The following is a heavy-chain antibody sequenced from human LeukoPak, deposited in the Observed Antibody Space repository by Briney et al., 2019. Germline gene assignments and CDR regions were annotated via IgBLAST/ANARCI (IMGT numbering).Heavy chain of an antibody. Sequence: SETLSLTCTVSGASITNSAYHWGWIRQPPGKGLEWIGSINYSGGTHYNPSLKSRVTISADKSKNQSSLKLRSVTAADTAVYYCARLWSTDCSGGTCPHQPNYWGQGIPVTVSS. CDR1: GASITNSAYH. J-gene: IGHJ4*02. D-gene: IGHD2-15*01. CDR2: INYSGGT. CDR3: ARLWSTDCSGGTCPHQPNY. V-gene: IGHV4-39*01.